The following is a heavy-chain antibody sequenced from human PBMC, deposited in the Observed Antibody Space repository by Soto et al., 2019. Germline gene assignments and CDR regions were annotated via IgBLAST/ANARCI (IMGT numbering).Heavy chain of an antibody. D-gene: IGHD6-19*01. J-gene: IGHJ6*02. CDR2: MNPNSGNT. CDR1: GYTFTSYD. V-gene: IGHV1-8*01. Sequence: GASVKVSCKASGYTFTSYDINWVRQATGQGLEWMGWMNPNSGNTGYAQKFQGRVTMTRNTSISTAYMELSSLRSEDTAVYYCARGMSSGQTGDHYYYYGMDVWGQGTTVTVS. CDR3: ARGMSSGQTGDHYYYYGMDV.